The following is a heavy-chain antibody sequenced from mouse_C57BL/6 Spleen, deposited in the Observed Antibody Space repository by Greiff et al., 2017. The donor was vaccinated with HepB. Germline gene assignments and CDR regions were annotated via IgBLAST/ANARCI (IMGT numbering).Heavy chain of an antibody. J-gene: IGHJ2*01. Sequence: EVKLVESEGGLVQPGSSMKLSCTASGFPFSDYYMAWVRQVPEKGLEWVANINYDGSSTYYLDSLKNRFIISRDNAKNILYLQMSSLKSEDTATYYCARYGNSYFDYWGQGTTLTVSS. CDR1: GFPFSDYY. CDR3: ARYGNSYFDY. V-gene: IGHV5-16*01. CDR2: INYDGSST. D-gene: IGHD2-1*01.